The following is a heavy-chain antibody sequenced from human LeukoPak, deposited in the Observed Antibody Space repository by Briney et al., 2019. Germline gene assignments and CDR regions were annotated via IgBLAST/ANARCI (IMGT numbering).Heavy chain of an antibody. V-gene: IGHV3-23*01. CDR2: ISGSGGST. CDR3: ARDASALY. J-gene: IGHJ4*02. D-gene: IGHD2-2*01. CDR1: GFTFSSYA. Sequence: GCSLRPSCAASGFTFSSYAMSWLRQAPGKALEWVSAISGSGGSTYYADSVKGRFTISRDNSRDSLYLQMNSLRDDDTSVYFCARDASALYWGRGTLVTVSS.